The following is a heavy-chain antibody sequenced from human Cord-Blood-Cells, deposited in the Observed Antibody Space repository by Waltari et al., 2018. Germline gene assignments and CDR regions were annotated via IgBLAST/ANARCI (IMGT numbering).Heavy chain of an antibody. V-gene: IGHV4-39*01. CDR2: IYYSGST. CDR3: ASKRAAGIDY. Sequence: QLQLQESGPGLVKPSETLSLTCTVSGGSISSSSYYWGWNRQPPGKGLEWIGSIYYSGSTYYNPSLKSRVTISVDTSKNQFSLKLSSVTAADTAVYYCASKRAAGIDYWGQGTLVTVSS. CDR1: GGSISSSSYY. J-gene: IGHJ4*02. D-gene: IGHD6-13*01.